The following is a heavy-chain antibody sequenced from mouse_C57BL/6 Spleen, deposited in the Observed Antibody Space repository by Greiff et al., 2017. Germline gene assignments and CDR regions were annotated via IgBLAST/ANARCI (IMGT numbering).Heavy chain of an antibody. J-gene: IGHJ3*01. CDR1: GYTFTSYW. V-gene: IGHV1-64*01. CDR2: IHPNSGST. CDR3: APLYYYGSSSAWFAY. Sequence: VQLQQPGAELVKPGASVKLSCKASGYTFTSYWMHWVKQRPGQGLEWIGMIHPNSGSTNYTEKFKSKATLTVDKSSSTAYMQLSSLTSEDSAVYYCAPLYYYGSSSAWFAYWGQGTLVTVSA. D-gene: IGHD1-1*01.